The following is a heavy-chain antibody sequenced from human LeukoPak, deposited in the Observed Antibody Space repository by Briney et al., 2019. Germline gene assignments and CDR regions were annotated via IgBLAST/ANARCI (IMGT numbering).Heavy chain of an antibody. CDR2: INHSGST. Sequence: PSETLSLTCAVYGGSFSGYYWSWIRQPPGKGLEWIGEINHSGSTNYNPPLKSRVTISVDTSKNQFSLKLSSVTAADTAVYYCARGPVPRGGITGSFYWFDPWGQGTLVTVSS. CDR3: ARGPVPRGGITGSFYWFDP. D-gene: IGHD1-20*01. CDR1: GGSFSGYY. V-gene: IGHV4-34*01. J-gene: IGHJ5*02.